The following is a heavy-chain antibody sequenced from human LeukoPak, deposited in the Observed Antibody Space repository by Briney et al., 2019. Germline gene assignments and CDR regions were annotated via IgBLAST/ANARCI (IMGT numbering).Heavy chain of an antibody. J-gene: IGHJ6*02. Sequence: PSETLSLTCTVSSGSINSYYWSWIRQPPGKGLEWIGSIYYSGSTYYNPSLKSRVTISVDTSKNQFSLKLSSVTAADTAVYYCARTDRYYYYGMDVWGQGTTVTVSS. CDR2: IYYSGST. CDR1: SGSINSYY. D-gene: IGHD3-22*01. CDR3: ARTDRYYYYGMDV. V-gene: IGHV4-59*05.